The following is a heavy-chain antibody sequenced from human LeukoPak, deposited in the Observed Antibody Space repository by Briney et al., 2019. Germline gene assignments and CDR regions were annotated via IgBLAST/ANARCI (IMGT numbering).Heavy chain of an antibody. V-gene: IGHV3-7*04. CDR1: GFTFHSYW. Sequence: GGSLRLSCAASGFTFHSYWMSWVRQAPGKGLEWVANIKEDGSLKYYVDSVTGRFTISRDNAKNSLFLQMDSLSAEDTAVYFCARIRGDGDFDYWGQGTRVTVSS. D-gene: IGHD2-21*01. CDR3: ARIRGDGDFDY. CDR2: IKEDGSLK. J-gene: IGHJ4*02.